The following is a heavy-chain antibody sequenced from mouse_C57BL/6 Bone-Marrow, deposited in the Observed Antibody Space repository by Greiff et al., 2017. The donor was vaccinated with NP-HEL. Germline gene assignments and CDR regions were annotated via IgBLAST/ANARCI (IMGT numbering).Heavy chain of an antibody. CDR3: AITTVVAGNYYAMDY. J-gene: IGHJ4*01. V-gene: IGHV3-8*01. D-gene: IGHD1-1*01. CDR1: GYSITSDY. Sequence: EVMLVESGPGLAKPSQTLSLTCSVTGYSITSDYWNWIRKFPGNKLEYMGYISYSGSTYYNPSLKSRISITRDTSKNQYYLQLNSVTTEDTATYYCAITTVVAGNYYAMDYWGQGTSVTVSS. CDR2: ISYSGST.